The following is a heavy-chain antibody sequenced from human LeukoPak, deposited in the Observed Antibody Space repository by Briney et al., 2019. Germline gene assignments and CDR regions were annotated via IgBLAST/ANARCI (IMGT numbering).Heavy chain of an antibody. CDR3: AKSLYDFWSGYPNDY. V-gene: IGHV3-23*01. D-gene: IGHD3-3*01. CDR1: GFGIGASF. J-gene: IGHJ4*02. CDR2: ISGSGGST. Sequence: GGSLRLSCAASGFGIGASFINWVRQAPGKGLEWVSAISGSGGSTYYADSVKGRFTISRDNSKNTLYLQMNSLRAENTAVYYCAKSLYDFWSGYPNDYWGQGTLVTVSS.